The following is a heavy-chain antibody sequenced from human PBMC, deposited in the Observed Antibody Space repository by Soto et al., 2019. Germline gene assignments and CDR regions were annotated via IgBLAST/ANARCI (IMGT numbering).Heavy chain of an antibody. Sequence: VKLQESGPGLVNPSQTLSLTCTVSGGSISSGGYYWSWISQHPGKGLEWIGDLYYSGSTYYNPSLKSRVTISVDTSKNQFSMKLSSVTAADTAVDYCARVSGTVTTRYYFDYWGQGTLVTVSS. CDR1: GGSISSGGYY. D-gene: IGHD4-17*01. CDR3: ARVSGTVTTRYYFDY. CDR2: LYYSGST. J-gene: IGHJ4*02. V-gene: IGHV4-31*03.